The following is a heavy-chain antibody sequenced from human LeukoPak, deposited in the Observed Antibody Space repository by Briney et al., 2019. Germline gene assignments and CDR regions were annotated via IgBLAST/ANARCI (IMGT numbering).Heavy chain of an antibody. V-gene: IGHV4-31*03. CDR1: GDSISSGYYY. J-gene: IGHJ4*02. D-gene: IGHD3-22*01. Sequence: SETLSLTCNVCGDSISSGYYYWTWIRQHPGKGLEWIGYIYYSGTTYYNPSLKSRVTMSVGTSENQFSLTLRSVTATDTAVYYCARGDSSGYYYDNWGQGILVTVSS. CDR2: IYYSGTT. CDR3: ARGDSSGYYYDN.